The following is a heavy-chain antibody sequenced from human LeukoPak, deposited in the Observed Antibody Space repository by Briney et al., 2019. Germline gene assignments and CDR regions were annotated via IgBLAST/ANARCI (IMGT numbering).Heavy chain of an antibody. Sequence: PGRSLRLSCAASGFTFSSYWMHWVRQAPGKGLVWVSRINSDGSSTRYADSVKGRFTISRDNAKNTVYLQMNSLRAEDTAVYYCARDFPRGHYDSSGNPLGAFDIWGQGTMVTVSS. CDR2: INSDGSST. J-gene: IGHJ3*02. CDR3: ARDFPRGHYDSSGNPLGAFDI. V-gene: IGHV3-74*01. D-gene: IGHD3-22*01. CDR1: GFTFSSYW.